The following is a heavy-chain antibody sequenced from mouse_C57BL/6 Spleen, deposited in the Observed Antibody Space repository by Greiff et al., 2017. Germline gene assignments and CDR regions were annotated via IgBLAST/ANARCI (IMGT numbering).Heavy chain of an antibody. V-gene: IGHV1-26*01. CDR1: GYTFTDYY. D-gene: IGHD1-1*01. Sequence: EVKLQQSGPELVKPGASVKLSCKASGYTFTDYYMNWVKQSHGKSLEWIGDINPTNGGTSYNQKFKGKATLAVDKSSSTAYMQLRSLTSEDSAVYYCAKSTTGVATDYFDDWGQGTTLTVSS. CDR2: INPTNGGT. CDR3: AKSTTGVATDYFDD. J-gene: IGHJ2*01.